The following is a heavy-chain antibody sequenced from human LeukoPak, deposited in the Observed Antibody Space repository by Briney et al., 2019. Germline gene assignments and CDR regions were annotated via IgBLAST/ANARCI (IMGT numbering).Heavy chain of an antibody. D-gene: IGHD3-3*01. J-gene: IGHJ4*02. CDR3: ARSLGREWADFNY. CDR1: GGSISSGGYS. CDR2: IYNSGST. Sequence: SETLSLTCTVSGGSISSGGYSWSWIRQPPGRGLEWIGYIYNSGSTYYNPSLKSRVTISVDTSKNQFSLKLNSVTAADTAVYYCARSLGREWADFNYWGQGTLVTVSS. V-gene: IGHV4-30-4*07.